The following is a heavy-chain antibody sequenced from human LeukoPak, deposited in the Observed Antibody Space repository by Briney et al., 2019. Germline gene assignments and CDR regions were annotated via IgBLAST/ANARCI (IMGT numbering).Heavy chain of an antibody. Sequence: GGSLRLSCAASGFTFSSYGMHWVRQAPGKGLEWVAAISYDGSNKYYADSVKGRFTISRDNSKNTLYLQMNSLRAEDTAVYYCAKDLGGYDLCYWGQGTLVTVSS. CDR1: GFTFSSYG. CDR2: ISYDGSNK. V-gene: IGHV3-30*18. CDR3: AKDLGGYDLCY. J-gene: IGHJ4*02. D-gene: IGHD5-12*01.